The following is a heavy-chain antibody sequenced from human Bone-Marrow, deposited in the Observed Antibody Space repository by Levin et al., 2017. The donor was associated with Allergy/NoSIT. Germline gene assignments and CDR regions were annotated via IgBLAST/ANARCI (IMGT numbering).Heavy chain of an antibody. CDR3: ARNGAWSFDF. D-gene: IGHD2-8*01. CDR1: GFTFSGYW. J-gene: IGHJ4*02. Sequence: GGSLRLSCASSGFTFSGYWMAWVRQAPGKGLEWVANINRDGGDGYYVDSVKGRFTISRDNARNSLDLQMNSLGVEDTAVYYCARNGAWSFDFWGQGTLVTVSS. CDR2: INRDGGDG. V-gene: IGHV3-7*02.